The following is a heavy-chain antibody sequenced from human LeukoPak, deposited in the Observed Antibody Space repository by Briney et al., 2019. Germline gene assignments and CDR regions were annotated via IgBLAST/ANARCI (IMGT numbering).Heavy chain of an antibody. CDR3: ARVGSSSSQIDY. J-gene: IGHJ4*02. Sequence: SETLSLTCTVSGGSISSGGYSWSWLRQHPGKGLEWIGYIYYSGSTYYNPSLKSRVTISVDTSKNQFSLKLSSVTAADTAVYYCARVGSSSSQIDYWGQGTLVTVSS. V-gene: IGHV4-31*03. D-gene: IGHD6-6*01. CDR2: IYYSGST. CDR1: GGSISSGGYS.